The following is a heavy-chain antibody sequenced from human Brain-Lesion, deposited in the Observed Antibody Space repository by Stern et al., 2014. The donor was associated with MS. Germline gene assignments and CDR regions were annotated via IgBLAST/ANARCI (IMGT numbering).Heavy chain of an antibody. Sequence: QVQLVQSGPGLVKPSQTLSLSCTVSGGSISSGGYYWSWIRQPAGKGLEWIGRIFNSGSTSHNPSLKSRVTISITTSKNQFSLRLNSMTAADTAVYYCARGRVVPGFQYYATDVWGQGTTVIVSS. CDR2: IFNSGST. V-gene: IGHV4-61*02. D-gene: IGHD2-2*01. J-gene: IGHJ6*02. CDR1: GGSISSGGYY. CDR3: ARGRVVPGFQYYATDV.